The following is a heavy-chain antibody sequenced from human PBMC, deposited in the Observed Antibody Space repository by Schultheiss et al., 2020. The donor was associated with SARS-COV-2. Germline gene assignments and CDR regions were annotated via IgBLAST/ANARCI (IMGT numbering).Heavy chain of an antibody. CDR2: ITGAGGAT. V-gene: IGHV3-23*01. CDR1: GFRFSNYA. Sequence: GGSLRLSCAVSGFRFSNYAMNWVRQAPGKGLEWVSAITGAGGATYIADSVKGRFTISRDNSKNTLYLQMNSLRAEDTAVYYCARGGGAAWLLDYWGQGTLVTVSS. CDR3: ARGGGAAWLLDY. D-gene: IGHD1-26*01. J-gene: IGHJ4*02.